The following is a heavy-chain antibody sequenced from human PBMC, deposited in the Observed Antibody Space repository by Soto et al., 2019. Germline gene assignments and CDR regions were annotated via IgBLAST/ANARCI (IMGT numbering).Heavy chain of an antibody. CDR3: ASLRITMVRGVVTYYYYGMDV. CDR1: GGSISSGDYY. CDR2: IYYSGST. V-gene: IGHV4-30-4*01. D-gene: IGHD3-10*01. J-gene: IGHJ6*02. Sequence: SSETLSLTCTVSGGSISSGDYYWSWIRQPPGKGLEWIGYIYYSGSTYYNPSLKSRVTISVDTSKSQFSMKLSSVTAADTAVYYCASLRITMVRGVVTYYYYGMDVWGQGTTVTVSS.